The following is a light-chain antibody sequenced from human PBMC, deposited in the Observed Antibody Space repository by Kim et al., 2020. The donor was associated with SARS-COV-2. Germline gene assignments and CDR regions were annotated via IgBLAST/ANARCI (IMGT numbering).Light chain of an antibody. V-gene: IGLV2-14*03. Sequence: PGQSNTISCSAANRDVVTYLYVAWDEPHPGKAPKRMIYDVTKRPSGVSDRCSGAKSGDTASLTISGLQTEDEADYYFNSFTVSGTPFGTGTKVTVL. CDR1: NRDVVTYLY. J-gene: IGLJ1*01. CDR2: DVT. CDR3: NSFTVSGTP.